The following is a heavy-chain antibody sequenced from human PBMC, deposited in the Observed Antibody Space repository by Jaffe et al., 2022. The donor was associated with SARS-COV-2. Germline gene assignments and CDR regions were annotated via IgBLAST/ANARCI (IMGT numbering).Heavy chain of an antibody. CDR3: ARDSPLEDCSSTSCRYYYYYYGMDV. CDR2: IYYSGST. V-gene: IGHV4-31*03. D-gene: IGHD2-2*01. CDR1: GGSISSGGYY. Sequence: QVQLQESGPGLVKPSQTLSLTCTVSGGSISSGGYYWSWIRQHPGKGLEWIGYIYYSGSTYYNPSLKSRVTISVDTSKNQFSLKLSSVTAADTAVYYCARDSPLEDCSSTSCRYYYYYYGMDVWGQGTTVTVSS. J-gene: IGHJ6*02.